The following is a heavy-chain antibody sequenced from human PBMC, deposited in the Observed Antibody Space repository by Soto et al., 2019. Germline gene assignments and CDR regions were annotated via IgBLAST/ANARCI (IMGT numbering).Heavy chain of an antibody. CDR3: VRDIGFDYVD. Sequence: EVQLVESGVGLVQPGASLRVSCAVSGVTFRSFWMSWVRQAPGKGLEWVATINEDGSEIYYVDSVKGRFTISRDNAHNSLYLQMRSLRAEHSAGYLLVRDIGFDYVDWGQGTRVTVSS. CDR2: INEDGSEI. V-gene: IGHV3-7*01. D-gene: IGHD3-16*01. J-gene: IGHJ4*02. CDR1: GVTFRSFW.